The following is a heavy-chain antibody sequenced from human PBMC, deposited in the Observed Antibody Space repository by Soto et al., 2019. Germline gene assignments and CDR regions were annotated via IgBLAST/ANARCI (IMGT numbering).Heavy chain of an antibody. D-gene: IGHD3-22*01. CDR1: VFTFISHW. Sequence: PGWSLRLSCVCSVFTFISHWMTWVRQAPGKALEWVANIKQDGSEKYYVDSVKGRFTISRDNAKNSVFLQMNSLRAEDTAVYYCASRPADRNYDGVFDFWGPGTLVTVSS. CDR3: ASRPADRNYDGVFDF. J-gene: IGHJ4*02. V-gene: IGHV3-7*03. CDR2: IKQDGSEK.